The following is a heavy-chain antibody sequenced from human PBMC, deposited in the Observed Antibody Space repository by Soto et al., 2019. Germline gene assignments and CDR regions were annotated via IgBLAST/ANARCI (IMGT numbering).Heavy chain of an antibody. V-gene: IGHV3-53*01. CDR1: GFTVSSNY. CDR3: ARDPYYYDSSGYSDY. CDR2: IYSGGST. J-gene: IGHJ4*02. D-gene: IGHD3-22*01. Sequence: GGSLRLSCVASGFTVSSNYMSWVRQAPGKGLEWVSVIYSGGSTYYADSVKGRFTISRDNSKNTLYLQMNSLRAEDTAVYYCARDPYYYDSSGYSDYWGQGTLVTVSS.